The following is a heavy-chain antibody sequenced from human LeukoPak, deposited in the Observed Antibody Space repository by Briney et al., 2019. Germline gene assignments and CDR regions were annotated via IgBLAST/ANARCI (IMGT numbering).Heavy chain of an antibody. CDR1: GFTFSSYW. Sequence: PGGSLRLSCAASGFTFSSYWMHWVRQAPGKGLVWVSGINSDGISTTYADTVKGRFTISRDNSKNTLYLQMSSLRAEDTAVYYCVIGGLTDGWELDYWGQGTLVTVSS. D-gene: IGHD1-26*01. J-gene: IGHJ4*02. CDR2: INSDGIST. CDR3: VIGGLTDGWELDY. V-gene: IGHV3-74*01.